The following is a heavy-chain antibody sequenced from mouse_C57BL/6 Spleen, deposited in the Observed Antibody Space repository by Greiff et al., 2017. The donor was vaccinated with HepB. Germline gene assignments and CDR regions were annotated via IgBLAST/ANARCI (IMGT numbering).Heavy chain of an antibody. CDR1: GYTFTDYY. CDR3: ARRHLLPYFDY. CDR2: INPNNGGT. D-gene: IGHD2-1*01. J-gene: IGHJ2*01. Sequence: EVQLQQSGPELVKPGASVKISCKASGYTFTDYYMNWVKQSHGKSLEWIGDINPNNGGTSYNQKFKGKATLTVDKSSSTAYMELRSLTSEDSAVYYCARRHLLPYFDYWGQGTTLTVSS. V-gene: IGHV1-26*01.